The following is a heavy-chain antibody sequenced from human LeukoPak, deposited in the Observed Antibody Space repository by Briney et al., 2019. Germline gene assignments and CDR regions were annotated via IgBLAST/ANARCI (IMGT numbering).Heavy chain of an antibody. CDR2: ST. D-gene: IGHD4-11*01. V-gene: IGHV1-46*01. CDR3: ARDFWVTTVSTPDY. J-gene: IGHJ4*02. Sequence: STSYAQKFQGRVTMTRDTSTSTVYVELSSLRSEDTAVYSCARDFWVTTVSTPDYWGQGTLVTVSS.